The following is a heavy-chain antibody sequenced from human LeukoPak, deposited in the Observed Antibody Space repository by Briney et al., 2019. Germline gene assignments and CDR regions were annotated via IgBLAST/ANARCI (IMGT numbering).Heavy chain of an antibody. V-gene: IGHV1-46*01. CDR2: INPSGGST. J-gene: IGHJ1*01. D-gene: IGHD6-19*01. Sequence: GASVKVSCKASGHTFTSYYMHWVRQAPGQGLEWMGIINPSGGSTSYAQKFQGRVTMTRDTSTSTVYMELSSLRSEDTAVYYCARATSIAVDLPAEYFQHWGQGTLVTVSS. CDR3: ARATSIAVDLPAEYFQH. CDR1: GHTFTSYY.